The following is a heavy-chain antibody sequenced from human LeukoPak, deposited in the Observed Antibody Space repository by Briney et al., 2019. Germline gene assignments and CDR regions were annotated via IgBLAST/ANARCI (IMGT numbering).Heavy chain of an antibody. CDR1: GDSIKSSTNY. CDR2: IYHTGNT. D-gene: IGHD3-22*01. Sequence: SETLSLTCTVSGDSIKSSTNYWGWIRQTPGKGLEWIGSIYHTGNTYYNTSLQSRATLSVDTSTNQFSLKLTSVTAADTAVYFCAHEDYNDFNSFDFWGQGTLVTVSS. J-gene: IGHJ4*02. CDR3: AHEDYNDFNSFDF. V-gene: IGHV4-39*01.